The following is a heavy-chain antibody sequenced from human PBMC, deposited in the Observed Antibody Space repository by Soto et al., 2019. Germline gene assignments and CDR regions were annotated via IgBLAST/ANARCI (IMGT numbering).Heavy chain of an antibody. V-gene: IGHV3-33*01. CDR3: ARDASYYSLWSGYYPSRNGMDV. CDR1: GFTFSSFG. CDR2: IWYDGSKK. J-gene: IGHJ6*02. Sequence: QVQVVESGGGVVQPGRSLRLSCAASGFTFSSFGMHWVRQAPGKGLEWVSLIWYDGSKKSYGDSVKGRFTISRDNSRNTGYLQMNRLRADDTAVYYCARDASYYSLWSGYYPSRNGMDVWGQGTTVTVSS. D-gene: IGHD3-3*01.